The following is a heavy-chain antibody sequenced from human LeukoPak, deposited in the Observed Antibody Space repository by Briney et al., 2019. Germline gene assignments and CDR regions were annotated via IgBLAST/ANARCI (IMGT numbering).Heavy chain of an antibody. D-gene: IGHD6-25*01. J-gene: IGHJ2*01. CDR3: ARGKRRAADYWYFDL. Sequence: SETLSLTCTVSGGSISSYYWSWIRQPPGKGLEWIGYIYYSGSTNYNPSLKSRVTISVDTSKNQFSLKLSSVTAADTAVYYCARGKRRAADYWYFDLWGRGTLVTVSS. V-gene: IGHV4-59*08. CDR1: GGSISSYY. CDR2: IYYSGST.